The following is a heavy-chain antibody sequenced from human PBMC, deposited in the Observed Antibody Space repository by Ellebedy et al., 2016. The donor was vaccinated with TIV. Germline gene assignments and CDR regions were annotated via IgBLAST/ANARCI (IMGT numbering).Heavy chain of an antibody. CDR2: IDPSDSYT. CDR3: ARHLVDTAMAHGLDI. Sequence: KVSCKGSEYSFTSYWISWARQMPGKGLEWMGRIDPSDSYTKYSPSFQGHVTMSADKSISTAYLQWSSLKASDTAMYYCARHLVDTAMAHGLDIWGQGTTVTVSS. D-gene: IGHD5-18*01. J-gene: IGHJ3*02. V-gene: IGHV5-10-1*01. CDR1: EYSFTSYW.